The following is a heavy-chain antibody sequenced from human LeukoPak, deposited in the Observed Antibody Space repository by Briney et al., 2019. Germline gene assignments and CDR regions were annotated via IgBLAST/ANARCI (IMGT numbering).Heavy chain of an antibody. D-gene: IGHD3-10*01. CDR3: ARHVPSLWFGELFRWFDP. CDR2: IYYDGST. V-gene: IGHV4-39*01. CDR1: GGSFSSSSYY. J-gene: IGHJ5*02. Sequence: SETLSLTCTVSGGSFSSSSYYWVWVRQPPGKGLQWIGSIYYDGSTYYNPSLKSRVTISVDTSKNQFSLKLSSVTAADTAVYYCARHVPSLWFGELFRWFDPWGQGTLVTVSS.